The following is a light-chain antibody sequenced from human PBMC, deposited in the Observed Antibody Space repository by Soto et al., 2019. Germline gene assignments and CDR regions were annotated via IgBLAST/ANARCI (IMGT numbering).Light chain of an antibody. CDR2: AAS. V-gene: IGKV1-39*01. CDR3: QQSYSSPRT. Sequence: DIQMTQSPSSLSASIGDRVTITCRASQSISSYLNWYQQKPGKAPELLIYAASTLQSGVPSRFSGSGSETDFTLTISSLQPEDFATYYCQQSYSSPRTFGQGTKVEIK. J-gene: IGKJ1*01. CDR1: QSISSY.